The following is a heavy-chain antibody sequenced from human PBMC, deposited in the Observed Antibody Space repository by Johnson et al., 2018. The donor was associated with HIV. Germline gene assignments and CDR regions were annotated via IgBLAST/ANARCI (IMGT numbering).Heavy chain of an antibody. Sequence: VQLVESGGGLVQSGGSLRLACVASGFIVGTKYMSWVRQAPGKGLEWVSVIYSGGSTYYADSVKGRFTISRDNSKNTVYLQMNSQRVEDTAVYYCAKTIFGVVSDALDIWGQGTMVIVSS. D-gene: IGHD3-3*01. CDR1: GFIVGTKY. CDR2: IYSGGST. V-gene: IGHV3-66*01. J-gene: IGHJ3*02. CDR3: AKTIFGVVSDALDI.